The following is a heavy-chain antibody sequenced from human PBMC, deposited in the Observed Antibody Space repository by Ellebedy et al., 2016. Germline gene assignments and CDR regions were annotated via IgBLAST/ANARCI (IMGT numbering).Heavy chain of an antibody. CDR1: GFTFSSYA. V-gene: IGHV3-30-3*01. Sequence: GGSLRLSXAASGFTFSSYAMHWVRQAPGKGLEWVAVISYDGSNKYYADSVKGRFTISRDNSKNTLYLQMNSLRAEDTAVYYCAILDVDTAMEDFDYWGQGTLVTVSS. CDR2: ISYDGSNK. CDR3: AILDVDTAMEDFDY. D-gene: IGHD5-18*01. J-gene: IGHJ4*02.